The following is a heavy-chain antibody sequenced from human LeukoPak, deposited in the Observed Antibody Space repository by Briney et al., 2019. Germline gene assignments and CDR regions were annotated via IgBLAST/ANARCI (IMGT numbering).Heavy chain of an antibody. D-gene: IGHD2-2*01. CDR1: GFTFSSYA. CDR2: ISDSGGST. V-gene: IGHV3-23*01. CDR3: AKLTGCSSTSCYPDY. Sequence: GGSLRLSCAASGFTFSSYAMSWVRQAPGKGLEWVSAISDSGGSTYYADSVKGRFTISRDNSKNTLYLQMNSLRAEDTAVYYCAKLTGCSSTSCYPDYWGQGTLVTVSS. J-gene: IGHJ4*02.